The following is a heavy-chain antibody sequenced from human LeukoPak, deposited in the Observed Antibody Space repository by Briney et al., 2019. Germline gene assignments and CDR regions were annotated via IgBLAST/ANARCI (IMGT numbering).Heavy chain of an antibody. D-gene: IGHD3-3*01. CDR2: ISGSGGNT. Sequence: PGGSLSLSCAASGFTFSSYAMSWVRQAPGKGLEWVSVISGSGGNTYYADSVKGRFTISRDNSKNTLYLQLNSLRAEDTAVYYCAKDLYGYYDFDCWGQGTLVTVSS. V-gene: IGHV3-23*01. CDR3: AKDLYGYYDFDC. CDR1: GFTFSSYA. J-gene: IGHJ4*02.